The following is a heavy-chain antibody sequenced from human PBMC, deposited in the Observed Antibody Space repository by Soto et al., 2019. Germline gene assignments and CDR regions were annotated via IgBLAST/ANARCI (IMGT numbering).Heavy chain of an antibody. V-gene: IGHV3-30*03. CDR2: ISYEGSKK. Sequence: GGFLRFSCVASGFLFSSYVMHWVRQAPGKGLEWVALISYEGSKKYYADSVKGRFTISRDNSKNTLYLQVNSLRAEDTAVYYCAVIEWLSPPGISEYYGMDVWGQGTTVTVS. CDR1: GFLFSSYV. D-gene: IGHD3-3*01. CDR3: AVIEWLSPPGISEYYGMDV. J-gene: IGHJ6*02.